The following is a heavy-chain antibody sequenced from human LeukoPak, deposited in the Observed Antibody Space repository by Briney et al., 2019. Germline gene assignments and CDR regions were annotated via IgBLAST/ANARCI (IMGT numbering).Heavy chain of an antibody. Sequence: ASVKVSCKASGYTFTSYDINWVRQATGPGLEWMGWMNPNSGNTAYAQKFQGRVTMSRDTSISTAYMELSSLRSEDTAVYYCARLPKYSRPLDYWGQGTLVTVSS. CDR3: ARLPKYSRPLDY. CDR1: GYTFTSYD. D-gene: IGHD6-6*01. V-gene: IGHV1-8*01. CDR2: MNPNSGNT. J-gene: IGHJ4*02.